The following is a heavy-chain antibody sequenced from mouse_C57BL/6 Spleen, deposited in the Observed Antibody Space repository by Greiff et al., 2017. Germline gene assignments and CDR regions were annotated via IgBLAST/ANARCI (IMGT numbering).Heavy chain of an antibody. D-gene: IGHD2-2*01. CDR3: AGGCCYGYALPD. J-gene: IGHJ3*01. Sequence: EVMLVESGGGLVQPGGSLKLSCAASGFTFSSYGMSWVRQTPDKRLELVATINSNGGNTYYPDSVKGRFTISRDNAKNTLYLQMSRLKAEDTAMYKCAGGCCYGYALPDWGQGTLVTVAA. CDR1: GFTFSSYG. CDR2: INSNGGNT. V-gene: IGHV5-6-3*01.